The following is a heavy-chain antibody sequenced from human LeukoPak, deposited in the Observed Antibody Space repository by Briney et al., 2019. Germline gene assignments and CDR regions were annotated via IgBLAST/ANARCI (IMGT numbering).Heavy chain of an antibody. CDR3: ARDLPNPTVTSNWFDP. V-gene: IGHV3-23*01. CDR1: GFTFSNYD. CDR2: ITGSGGNT. D-gene: IGHD4-17*01. J-gene: IGHJ5*02. Sequence: GGSLRLLCGACGFTFSNYDMSWLRRARGKGLEWVSAITGSGGNTYYADSVQGRFTISRDNSKNTVFLQTNSLRAEDTAVYYCARDLPNPTVTSNWFDPWGQGTLVTVSS.